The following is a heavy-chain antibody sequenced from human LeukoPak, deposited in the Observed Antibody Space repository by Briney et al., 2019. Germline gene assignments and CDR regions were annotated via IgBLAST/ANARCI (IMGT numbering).Heavy chain of an antibody. J-gene: IGHJ4*02. V-gene: IGHV3-9*03. CDR2: ISWNSGSI. CDR3: AKSQERYYYDSSGSTYFDY. CDR1: GFTFDDYA. D-gene: IGHD3-22*01. Sequence: GGSLRFSCAASGFTFDDYAMHWVRQAPGKGLEWVSGISWNSGSIGYADSVKGRFTISRDNAKNSLYLQMNSLRAEDMAVYYCAKSQERYYYDSSGSTYFDYWGQGTLVTVSS.